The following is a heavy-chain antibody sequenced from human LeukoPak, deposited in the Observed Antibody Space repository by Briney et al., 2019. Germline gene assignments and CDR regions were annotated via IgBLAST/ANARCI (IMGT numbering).Heavy chain of an antibody. J-gene: IGHJ4*02. Sequence: QPGRSLRLSCAASGFTFSSYGMHWVRQAPGKGLEWVAVIWYDGSNKYYADSVKGRFTISRDNSKNTLYLQMNSLRAEDTAVYYCARDRIAVVGGGCFFDYWGQGTLVTV. CDR2: IWYDGSNK. V-gene: IGHV3-33*01. D-gene: IGHD6-19*01. CDR3: ARDRIAVVGGGCFFDY. CDR1: GFTFSSYG.